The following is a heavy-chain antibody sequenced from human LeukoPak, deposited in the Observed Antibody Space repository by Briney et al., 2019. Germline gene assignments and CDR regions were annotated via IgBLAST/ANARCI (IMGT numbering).Heavy chain of an antibody. D-gene: IGHD3-9*01. CDR1: GFTFDDYA. CDR2: INWNSDSI. Sequence: GGSLRLSCAVSGFTFDDYAMHWVRQVPGKGLEWVSGINWNSDSIGYADSVKGRFTTSRDNAKNTLYLQMNSLRAEDTAVYYCARGADSGYSSDNWGQGTLVSVSS. J-gene: IGHJ4*02. V-gene: IGHV3-9*01. CDR3: ARGADSGYSSDN.